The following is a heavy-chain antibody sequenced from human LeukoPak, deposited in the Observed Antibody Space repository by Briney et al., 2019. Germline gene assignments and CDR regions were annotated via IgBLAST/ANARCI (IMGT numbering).Heavy chain of an antibody. J-gene: IGHJ4*02. CDR3: ARDPGIAVAGRTNFDY. CDR1: GYTFTSYG. D-gene: IGHD6-19*01. Sequence: ASVKVSCKASGYTFTSYGISWVRQAPGQGLEWMGWISAYNGNTNYAQKLQGRVTITTDTSTSTAYMELRSLRSDDTAVYYCARDPGIAVAGRTNFDYWGQGTLVTVSS. V-gene: IGHV1-18*01. CDR2: ISAYNGNT.